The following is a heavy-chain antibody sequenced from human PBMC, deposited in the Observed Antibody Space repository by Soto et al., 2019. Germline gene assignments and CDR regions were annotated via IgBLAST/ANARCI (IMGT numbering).Heavy chain of an antibody. J-gene: IGHJ4*02. CDR1: GFPLRSYA. Sequence: GGSLRLSCAASGFPLRSYAMSWVRQAPGKGLEWVSGISGSGGSTYYADSVKGRFTISRDNSKNTLSLQMNSLRAEDAAVYYCAKDIYYYESSGYYFDYWGQGTLVTVSS. V-gene: IGHV3-23*01. CDR2: ISGSGGST. CDR3: AKDIYYYESSGYYFDY. D-gene: IGHD3-22*01.